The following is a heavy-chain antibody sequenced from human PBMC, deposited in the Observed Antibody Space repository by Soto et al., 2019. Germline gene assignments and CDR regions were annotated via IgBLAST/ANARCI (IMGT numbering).Heavy chain of an antibody. CDR3: AKVSETYYYYGMDV. CDR1: GFTFSSYA. CDR2: ISGSGGST. J-gene: IGHJ6*02. Sequence: GGSLRLSCSASGFTFSSYAMSWVRQAPGKGLEWVSAISGSGGSTYYADSVKGRFTISRDNSKNTLYLQMNSLRAEDTAVYYCAKVSETYYYYGMDVWGQGTTVTVSS. V-gene: IGHV3-23*01.